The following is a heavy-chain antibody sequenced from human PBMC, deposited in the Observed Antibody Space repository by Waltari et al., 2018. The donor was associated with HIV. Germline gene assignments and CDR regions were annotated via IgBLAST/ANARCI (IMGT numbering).Heavy chain of an antibody. V-gene: IGHV3-74*01. Sequence: DVQLVESGGGVVQPGGSLRLSGAASGFPSSSSWMPWVRQAPGKGLVWVSRISSDGTTTSYADSVKGRFTISRENAKNTLYLQMNSLRAEDTAVYYCTRDLARYNWNDIPLDYWGQGALVTVSS. J-gene: IGHJ4*02. CDR2: ISSDGTTT. CDR3: TRDLARYNWNDIPLDY. CDR1: GFPSSSSW. D-gene: IGHD1-20*01.